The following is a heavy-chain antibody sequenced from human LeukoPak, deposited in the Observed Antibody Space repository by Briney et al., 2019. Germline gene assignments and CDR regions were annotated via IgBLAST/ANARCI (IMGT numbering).Heavy chain of an antibody. CDR1: GYPISSGFY. D-gene: IGHD2/OR15-2a*01. CDR2: IYHSRST. J-gene: IGHJ4*02. Sequence: AGETLSLTCTVSGYPISSGFYWGGRRPPPGKGLEWIGSIYHSRSTYYNPSLKSRVTISVDTSQNQLSLNLSSVTAADTAVYYCAGGARCGLPYFDFYGWGQGVLVTSSS. V-gene: IGHV4-38-2*02. CDR3: AGGARCGLPYFDFYG.